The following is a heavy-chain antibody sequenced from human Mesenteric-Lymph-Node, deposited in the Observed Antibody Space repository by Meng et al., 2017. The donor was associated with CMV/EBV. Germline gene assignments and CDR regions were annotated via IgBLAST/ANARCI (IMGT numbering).Heavy chain of an antibody. J-gene: IGHJ6*02. Sequence: ASVKVSCKASGYTFTDYSMHWVRQAPGQGLEWMGWINANSGGTNYAQKFQGRVTMTRDTSISTDYMELSSLSSDDTAVYYCARGGGVGATRTHGMDVWGQGTTVTVSS. CDR2: INANSGGT. V-gene: IGHV1-2*02. CDR3: ARGGGVGATRTHGMDV. CDR1: GYTFTDYS. D-gene: IGHD1-26*01.